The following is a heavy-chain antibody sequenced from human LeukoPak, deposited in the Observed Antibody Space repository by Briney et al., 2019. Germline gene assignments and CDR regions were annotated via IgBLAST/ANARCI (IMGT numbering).Heavy chain of an antibody. CDR3: AKEGQTVAGNGYFDY. Sequence: PGGSLRLSCAASGSTFSSYTMNWVRQAPGKGLEWVSAISGVGDSTYYADSVKGRFTISRDNFQNTLYLQVNSLRVEDTGVYYCAKEGQTVAGNGYFDYWGQGTLVTVSS. J-gene: IGHJ4*02. CDR1: GSTFSSYT. CDR2: ISGVGDST. V-gene: IGHV3-23*01. D-gene: IGHD6-19*01.